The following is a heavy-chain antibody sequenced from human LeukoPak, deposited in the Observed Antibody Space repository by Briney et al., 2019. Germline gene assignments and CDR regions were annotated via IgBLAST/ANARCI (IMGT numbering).Heavy chain of an antibody. CDR1: GYTFNGYY. CDR3: AGDRRGYSGYDMN. D-gene: IGHD5-12*01. J-gene: IGHJ4*02. CDR2: INPNSGGT. Sequence: ASVKVSCKASGYTFNGYYMQWVRQAPAQGLEWMGRINPNSGGTDSAQKFQGRVTMTIDTSINTAYMELSSLTSDDTAVYYCAGDRRGYSGYDMNWGQGTLVTVSS. V-gene: IGHV1-2*06.